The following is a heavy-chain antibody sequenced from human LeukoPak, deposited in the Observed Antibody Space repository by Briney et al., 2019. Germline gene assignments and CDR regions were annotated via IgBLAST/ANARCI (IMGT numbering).Heavy chain of an antibody. Sequence: PSQTLSLTCSVSGGSISSGDHYWTWIRQPPGGGLEWMGFITLYSDTTSYNPSLKSRLMISIDTSKNQFSLTLTSVTAADTAVYFCARGFGYDCADYWGQGILVTVSS. CDR1: GGSISSGDHY. V-gene: IGHV4-30-4*01. D-gene: IGHD2-21*02. CDR3: ARGFGYDCADY. J-gene: IGHJ4*02. CDR2: ITLYSDTT.